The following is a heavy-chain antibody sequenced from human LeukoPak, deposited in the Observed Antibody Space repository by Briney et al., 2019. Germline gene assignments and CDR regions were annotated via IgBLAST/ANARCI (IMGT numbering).Heavy chain of an antibody. CDR2: IWPDGSYK. J-gene: IGHJ3*02. D-gene: IGHD6-19*01. V-gene: IGHV3-33*06. CDR1: GFTFSTYG. Sequence: PGGSLRLSCATSGFTFSTYGIHWVRQAPGKGLEWVAAIWPDGSYKYYADSVKGRFTISRDNSKDTVYLQMNTLRDEDTAVYYCAKDLRSSGHFDIWGQGTMVTVSS. CDR3: AKDLRSSGHFDI.